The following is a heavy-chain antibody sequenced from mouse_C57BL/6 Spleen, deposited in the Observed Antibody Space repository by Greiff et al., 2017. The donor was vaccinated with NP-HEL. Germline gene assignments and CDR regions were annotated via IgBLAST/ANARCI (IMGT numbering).Heavy chain of an antibody. CDR1: GYAFSSSW. D-gene: IGHD3-3*01. CDR3: ARWGQAMDY. CDR2: IYPGDGDT. Sequence: VQLQQSGPELVKPGASVKISCKASGYAFSSSWMNWVKQRPGKSLEWIGRIYPGDGDTNYNGKFKGKATLTADKSSSTAYMQLSSLTSEDSAVYFCARWGQAMDYWGQGTSVTVSS. J-gene: IGHJ4*01. V-gene: IGHV1-82*01.